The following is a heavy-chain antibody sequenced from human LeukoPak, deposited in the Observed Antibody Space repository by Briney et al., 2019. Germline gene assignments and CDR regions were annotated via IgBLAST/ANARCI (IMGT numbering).Heavy chain of an antibody. Sequence: ASVKVSCKASGYTFTGYYMHWVRQAPGQGLEWMGWINPNSGGTNYAQKFQGRVTMTRDTSIGTAYMELSRLRSDDTAVYYCARRYYDFWSGYPGRDYYYYMDVWGKGTTVTVSS. J-gene: IGHJ6*03. CDR2: INPNSGGT. D-gene: IGHD3-3*01. CDR3: ARRYYDFWSGYPGRDYYYYMDV. CDR1: GYTFTGYY. V-gene: IGHV1-2*02.